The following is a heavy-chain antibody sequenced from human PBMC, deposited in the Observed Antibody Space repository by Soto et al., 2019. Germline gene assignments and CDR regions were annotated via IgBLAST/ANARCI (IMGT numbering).Heavy chain of an antibody. CDR3: ASSTVNGAIFGPGYYYYYGMDV. Sequence: PGYSLKISCKGSGYSFTSYWIGWVRQMPGKGLEWMGIIYPGDSDTRYSPSFQGQVTISADKSISTAYLQWSSLKASDTAMYYCASSTVNGAIFGPGYYYYYGMDVWGQGTTVTVSS. CDR1: GYSFTSYW. D-gene: IGHD4-4*01. V-gene: IGHV5-51*01. CDR2: IYPGDSDT. J-gene: IGHJ6*02.